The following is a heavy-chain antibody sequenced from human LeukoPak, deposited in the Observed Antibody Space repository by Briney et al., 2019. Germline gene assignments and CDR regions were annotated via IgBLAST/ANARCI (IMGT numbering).Heavy chain of an antibody. Sequence: AGGSLRLSCAASGSTFSSYWMHWVRQAPGKGLVWVSRINSDGSSTSYADSVKGRFTISRDNAKNTLYLQMNSLRAEDTAVYYCARDPNDYGDYDDRSETDYWGQGTLVTVSS. V-gene: IGHV3-74*01. J-gene: IGHJ4*02. CDR1: GSTFSSYW. CDR3: ARDPNDYGDYDDRSETDY. CDR2: INSDGSST. D-gene: IGHD4-17*01.